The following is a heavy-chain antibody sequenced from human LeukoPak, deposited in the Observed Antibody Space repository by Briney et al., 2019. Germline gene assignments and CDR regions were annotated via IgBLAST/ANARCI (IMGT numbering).Heavy chain of an antibody. V-gene: IGHV3-23*01. J-gene: IGHJ4*02. CDR1: GFTFNLAW. CDR2: VSGSGDRM. Sequence: GGSLRLSCAASGFTFNLAWINWVRQAPGKGLEWVATVSGSGDRMYHADSVKGRFTISRDNSKNTIYLQMNSLRAEDTALYYCAKAAAAPGFDFWGQGTLVTVSS. D-gene: IGHD6-13*01. CDR3: AKAAAAPGFDF.